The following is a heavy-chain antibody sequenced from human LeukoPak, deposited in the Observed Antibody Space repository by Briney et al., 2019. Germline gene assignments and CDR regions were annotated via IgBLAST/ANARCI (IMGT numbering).Heavy chain of an antibody. CDR1: GGSFSGYY. V-gene: IGHV4-34*01. CDR2: INHSGST. Sequence: SETLSLTCAVYGGSFSGYYWSWIGQPPGKGLEWIGKINHSGSTNYNPSLKSRVTISVDTSKNQFSLKLSSVTAADTAVYYCARFPPYDFWSGYYNTYFDYWGQGTLVTVSS. D-gene: IGHD3-3*01. CDR3: ARFPPYDFWSGYYNTYFDY. J-gene: IGHJ4*02.